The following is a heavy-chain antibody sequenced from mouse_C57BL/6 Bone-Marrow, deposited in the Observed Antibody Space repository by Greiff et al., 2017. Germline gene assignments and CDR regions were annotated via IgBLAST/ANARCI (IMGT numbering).Heavy chain of an antibody. CDR3: ARNLLPAMDY. V-gene: IGHV1-76*01. D-gene: IGHD2-1*01. CDR1: GYTFTDYY. Sequence: QVQLKESGAELVRPGASVKLSCKASGYTFTDYYINWVKQRPGQGLEWIARIYPGSGNTYYNEKFKGKATLTAEKSSSTAYMQLSSLTSEDSAVYFCARNLLPAMDYWGQGTSVTVSS. J-gene: IGHJ4*01. CDR2: IYPGSGNT.